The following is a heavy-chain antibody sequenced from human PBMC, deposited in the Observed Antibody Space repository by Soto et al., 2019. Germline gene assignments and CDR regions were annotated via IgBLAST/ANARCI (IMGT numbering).Heavy chain of an antibody. J-gene: IGHJ3*02. CDR2: ISGSGGST. CDR1: GFTFSSYA. V-gene: IGHV3-23*01. Sequence: GGSLRLSCAASGFTFSSYAMSWVRQAPGKGLEWVSAISGSGGSTYYADSVKGRFTISRDNSKNTLYLQMNSLRVEDTAVYYCAKDRVEAAGMGFVAYDIWGQGTMVTVSS. CDR3: AKDRVEAAGMGFVAYDI. D-gene: IGHD6-13*01.